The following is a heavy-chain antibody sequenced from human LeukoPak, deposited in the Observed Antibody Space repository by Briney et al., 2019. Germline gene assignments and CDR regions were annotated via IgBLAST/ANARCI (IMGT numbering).Heavy chain of an antibody. D-gene: IGHD4-17*01. Sequence: GGSLRLSCATSGFVFSKNGMHWVRQAPGKGLEWVAFIRHDESNKYYADSVKGRFTISRDNSKNTLSLQMNSLRPDDTAVYYCAKFSYGDYVAWGQGTLVIVSS. CDR2: IRHDESNK. V-gene: IGHV3-30*02. J-gene: IGHJ5*02. CDR3: AKFSYGDYVA. CDR1: GFVFSKNG.